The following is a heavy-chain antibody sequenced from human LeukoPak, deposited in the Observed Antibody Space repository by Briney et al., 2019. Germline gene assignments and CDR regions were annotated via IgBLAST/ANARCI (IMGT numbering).Heavy chain of an antibody. CDR1: GGSITSGAYS. J-gene: IGHJ4*02. Sequence: SETLSLTCTVSGGSITSGAYSWSWIRQPPGKGLEWIGYMYHTGDTPYYNPSLKSRVTISVDRSKNQFSLRLNSLTAADTAVYYCARASRMGFGELYFDYWGQGTLVTVSS. D-gene: IGHD3-10*01. CDR3: ARASRMGFGELYFDY. V-gene: IGHV4-30-2*01. CDR2: MYHTGDTP.